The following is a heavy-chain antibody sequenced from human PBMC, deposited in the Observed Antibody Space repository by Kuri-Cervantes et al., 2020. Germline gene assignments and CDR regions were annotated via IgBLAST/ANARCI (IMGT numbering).Heavy chain of an antibody. D-gene: IGHD2-2*01. V-gene: IGHV3-30*18. Sequence: GGSLRLSCAASGFTFSSYGMHWVRQAPGKGLEWVAVISYDGSNKYYADSVKGRFTISRDNSKNTLYLQMNSLRAEDTAMYYCAKSYVPAGNNLGYFDYWGQGTLVTVSS. CDR3: AKSYVPAGNNLGYFDY. CDR1: GFTFSSYG. CDR2: ISYDGSNK. J-gene: IGHJ4*02.